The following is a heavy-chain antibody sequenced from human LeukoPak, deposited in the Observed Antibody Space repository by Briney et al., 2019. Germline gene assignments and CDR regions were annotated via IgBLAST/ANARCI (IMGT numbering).Heavy chain of an antibody. V-gene: IGHV4-30-2*01. J-gene: IGHJ4*02. CDR2: IYHSGST. D-gene: IGHD3-10*01. CDR3: ARGYGAIDY. Sequence: SETLSLTCAVSGGSISSGGYSWSWIRQPPGKGLEWIGYIYHSGSTYYNPSLKSRVTISVDRSKNQFSLKLSSVTAADTAVYYCARGYGAIDYWGQGTLVTVSS. CDR1: GGSISSGGYS.